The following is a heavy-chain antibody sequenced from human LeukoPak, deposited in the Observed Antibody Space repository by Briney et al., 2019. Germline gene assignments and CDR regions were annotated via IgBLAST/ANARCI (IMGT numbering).Heavy chain of an antibody. V-gene: IGHV1-69*06. CDR2: IIPIFGTA. D-gene: IGHD4-17*01. J-gene: IGHJ4*02. CDR1: GGTFSSYA. CDR3: ARDLYGDYGDDY. Sequence: ASVKVSCKASGGTFSSYAISWVRQAPGQGLEWMGGIIPIFGTANYAQKFQGRVTITADKSTSTAYMELSSLRPEDTAVYYCARDLYGDYGDDYWGQGTLVTVSS.